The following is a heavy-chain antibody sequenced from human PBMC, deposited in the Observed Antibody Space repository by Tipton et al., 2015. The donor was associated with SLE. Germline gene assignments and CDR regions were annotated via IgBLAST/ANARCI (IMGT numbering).Heavy chain of an antibody. Sequence: TLSLTCSVSGGSISSHHWIWIRQPPGKGLEWIGYISYGGGTNHNPSLKSRVTISVDTAKNQFSLKLTSVTAADTAVYYCARHPDGYYYYYGLDVWGQGTTVTVSS. V-gene: IGHV4-59*08. CDR3: ARHPDGYYYYYGLDV. CDR2: ISYGGGT. J-gene: IGHJ6*02. CDR1: GGSISSHH. D-gene: IGHD5-24*01.